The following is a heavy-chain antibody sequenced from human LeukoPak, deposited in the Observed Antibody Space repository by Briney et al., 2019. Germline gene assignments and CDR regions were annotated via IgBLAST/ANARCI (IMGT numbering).Heavy chain of an antibody. CDR3: ARVVVTLAAFDY. CDR1: GFTFSSYS. D-gene: IGHD2-21*02. CDR2: ISNDGNNE. J-gene: IGHJ4*02. V-gene: IGHV3-30*04. Sequence: PGRSLRLSCAASGFTFSSYSMHWVRQAPGKGLEWVAVISNDGNNEDYADSVKGRFTISRDNSKNTLYLQMNSLRVEDTAVYYCARVVVTLAAFDYWGQGTLVTLS.